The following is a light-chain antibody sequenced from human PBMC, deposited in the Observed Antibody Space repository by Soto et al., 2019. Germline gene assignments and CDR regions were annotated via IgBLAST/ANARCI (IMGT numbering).Light chain of an antibody. J-gene: IGLJ3*02. CDR3: QSYDNSLSSWV. V-gene: IGLV1-40*01. Sequence: QSVLTQPPSVSGAPGQRVTISFTGTRSNIGATYDVHWYQKVPGAAPKLLISGNNIRPSGVPDRFSGSKSGTSASLAITGLQAEDEADYYCQSYDNSLSSWVFGGGTKLTVL. CDR2: GNN. CDR1: RSNIGATYD.